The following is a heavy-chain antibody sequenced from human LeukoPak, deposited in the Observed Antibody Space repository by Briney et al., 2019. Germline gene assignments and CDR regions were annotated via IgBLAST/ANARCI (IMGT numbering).Heavy chain of an antibody. CDR1: GFTVSSNY. Sequence: GGSLRLSCAASGFTVSSNYMSWVRQAPGKGLEWVAFIRYDGSNKYYADSVKGRFTISRDNSKNTLYLQMNSLRAEDTAVYYCAKDPYYDYVWGSYRGLTYFDYWGQGTLVTVSS. CDR3: AKDPYYDYVWGSYRGLTYFDY. D-gene: IGHD3-16*02. V-gene: IGHV3-30*02. J-gene: IGHJ4*02. CDR2: IRYDGSNK.